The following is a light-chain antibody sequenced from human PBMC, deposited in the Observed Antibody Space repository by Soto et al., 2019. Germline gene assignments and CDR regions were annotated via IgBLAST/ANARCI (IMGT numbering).Light chain of an antibody. V-gene: IGLV1-44*01. CDR1: SSNIRSNT. Sequence: QSVLTQPPSASGTPGQRVTISCSGSSSNIRSNTVNWYQQLPGTAPKLLIYSNSQRPSGVPDRFSGSKSGTSASLAISGLQSEDEADYYCATWDDILDGVIFGGGTKLTVL. CDR3: ATWDDILDGVI. CDR2: SNS. J-gene: IGLJ2*01.